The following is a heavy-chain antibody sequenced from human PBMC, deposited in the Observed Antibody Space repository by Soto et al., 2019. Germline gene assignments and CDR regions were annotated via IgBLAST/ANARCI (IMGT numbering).Heavy chain of an antibody. CDR3: ARDNDFWSGYYRGDYYYGMDV. D-gene: IGHD3-3*01. V-gene: IGHV4-59*01. CDR1: GGSISSYY. CDR2: IYYSGST. J-gene: IGHJ6*02. Sequence: SETLSLTCTVPGGSISSYYWSWIRQPPGKGLEWIGYIYYSGSTNYNPSLKSRVTISVDTSKNQFSLKLSSVTAADTAVYYCARDNDFWSGYYRGDYYYGMDVWGQGTTVTVSS.